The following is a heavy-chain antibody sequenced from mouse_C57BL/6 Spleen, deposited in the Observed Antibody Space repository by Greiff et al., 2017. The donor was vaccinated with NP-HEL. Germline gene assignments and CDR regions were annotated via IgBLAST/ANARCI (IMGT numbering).Heavy chain of an antibody. D-gene: IGHD1-1*01. V-gene: IGHV5-6*02. Sequence: EVKLVESGGDLVKPGGSLKLSCAASGFTFSSYGMSWVRQTPDKRLEWVATISSGGSYTYYPDSVKGRFTISRDNAKNTLYLQMSSLKSEDTAMYYCARQTVVAPYWYFDVWGTGTTVTVSS. CDR2: ISSGGSYT. CDR3: ARQTVVAPYWYFDV. CDR1: GFTFSSYG. J-gene: IGHJ1*03.